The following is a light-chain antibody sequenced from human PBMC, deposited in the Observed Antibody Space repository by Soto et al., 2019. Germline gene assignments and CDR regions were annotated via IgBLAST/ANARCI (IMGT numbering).Light chain of an antibody. V-gene: IGKV3-15*01. J-gene: IGKJ1*01. CDR2: GAS. Sequence: EIVMTQSPATLSVSPGERVTLSCRASQSVRSNLAWYQQKPGQAPRLLIYGASTRATGIPARYSGSGSGTEFNFTISSLQSEHFAVYYCQQYNKWPRTFGQGTKVDIK. CDR3: QQYNKWPRT. CDR1: QSVRSN.